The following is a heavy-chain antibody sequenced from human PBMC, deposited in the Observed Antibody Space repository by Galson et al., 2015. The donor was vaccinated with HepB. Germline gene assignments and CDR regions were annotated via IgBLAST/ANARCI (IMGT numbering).Heavy chain of an antibody. J-gene: IGHJ4*02. CDR3: TTLIMITFGGVIVQHLGGDY. V-gene: IGHV3-15*07. D-gene: IGHD3-16*02. CDR2: IKSKTDGGTT. CDR1: GFTFSNAW. Sequence: SLRLSCAASGFTFSNAWMNWVRQAPGKGLEWVGRIKSKTDGGTTDYAAPVKGRFTISRDDSKNTLYLQMNSLKTEDTAVYYCTTLIMITFGGVIVQHLGGDYWGQGTLVTVSS.